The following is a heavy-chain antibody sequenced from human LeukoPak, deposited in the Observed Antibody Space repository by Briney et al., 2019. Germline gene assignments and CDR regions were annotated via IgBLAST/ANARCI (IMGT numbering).Heavy chain of an antibody. CDR3: AKDQFGPIAVAGHDY. D-gene: IGHD6-19*01. J-gene: IGHJ4*02. CDR2: IRYDGSNK. V-gene: IGHV3-30*02. Sequence: PGGSLRLSCAASGFTFSSYGMHWVRQAPGKGLEWVAFIRYDGSNKYYADSVKGRFTISRGNSKNTLYLQMNSLRAEDTAVYYCAKDQFGPIAVAGHDYWGQRTLVTVSS. CDR1: GFTFSSYG.